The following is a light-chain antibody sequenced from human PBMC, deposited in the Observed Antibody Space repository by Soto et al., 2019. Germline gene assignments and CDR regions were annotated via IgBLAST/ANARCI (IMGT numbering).Light chain of an antibody. Sequence: EIVLTQSPGTLSLSPGEGATLSCRASQTVSSNYLAWYQQKPGQAPSLLIYGAFTRAIGTPDRFSGSGSGTDFTLTINRLDPEDFAVYYCQQYGSSVTFGPGDQGGYQ. CDR1: QTVSSNY. J-gene: IGKJ3*01. V-gene: IGKV3-20*01. CDR3: QQYGSSVT. CDR2: GAF.